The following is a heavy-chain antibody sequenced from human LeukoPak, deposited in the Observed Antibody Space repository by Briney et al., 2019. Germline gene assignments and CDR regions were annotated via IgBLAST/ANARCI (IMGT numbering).Heavy chain of an antibody. Sequence: PSETLSLTCAVYGGSFSGYYWSWLRQPPGKGLEWIGYINYSGSTKYNPSLKSRVTTSVDTSKNQFSLKLSSVTAADTAVYYCARALRLWGGNSGIAFDIWGQGTMVTVSS. CDR2: INYSGST. CDR1: GGSFSGYY. CDR3: ARALRLWGGNSGIAFDI. D-gene: IGHD4-23*01. J-gene: IGHJ3*02. V-gene: IGHV4-59*01.